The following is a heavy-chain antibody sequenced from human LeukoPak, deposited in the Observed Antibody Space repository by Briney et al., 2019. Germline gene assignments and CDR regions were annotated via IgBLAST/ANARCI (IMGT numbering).Heavy chain of an antibody. V-gene: IGHV3-30-3*01. J-gene: IGHJ4*02. CDR3: AKEIHYDSSAFFDY. CDR2: ISYDGSNK. Sequence: PGGSLRLSCAASGFTFSSYAMHWVRQAPGKGLEWVAVISYDGSNKYYAGSVKGRFTISRDNSKNTLYLQMNSLRTEDTAVYFCAKEIHYDSSAFFDYWGQGTLVTVSS. CDR1: GFTFSSYA. D-gene: IGHD3-22*01.